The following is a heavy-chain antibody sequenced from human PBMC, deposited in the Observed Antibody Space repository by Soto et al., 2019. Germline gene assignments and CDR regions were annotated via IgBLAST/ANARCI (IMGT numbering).Heavy chain of an antibody. CDR2: IDHSGYT. Sequence: SETLSLSCTVSGGSFNSGGYYWSWIRQHPGKGLEWLGYIDHSGYTFYNPSLQSRIILSMDTSKNQFSLKLSSATAADTAVYFCARKQAGFFYVIDYWGQGTLVTVSS. CDR1: GGSFNSGGYY. J-gene: IGHJ4*01. D-gene: IGHD3-3*01. V-gene: IGHV4-31*03. CDR3: ARKQAGFFYVIDY.